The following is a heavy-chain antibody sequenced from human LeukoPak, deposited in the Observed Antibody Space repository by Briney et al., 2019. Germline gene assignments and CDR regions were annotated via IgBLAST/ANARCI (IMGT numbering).Heavy chain of an antibody. CDR2: INPNSGGT. CDR3: ARARRDGYNYDDY. CDR1: GYTFTGYY. J-gene: IGHJ4*02. Sequence: ASVKVSCKASGYTFTGYYMHWVRQAPGQGLEWMGWINPNSGGTNYAQKFQGRVTMTTDTSTSTAYMELRSLRSDDTAVYYCARARRDGYNYDDYWGQGTLVTVSS. V-gene: IGHV1-2*02. D-gene: IGHD5-24*01.